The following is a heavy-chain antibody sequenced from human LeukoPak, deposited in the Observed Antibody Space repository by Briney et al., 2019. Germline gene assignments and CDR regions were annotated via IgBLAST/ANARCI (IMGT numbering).Heavy chain of an antibody. V-gene: IGHV3-23*01. Sequence: GGSLRLSCAASGFTFGNYVMNWVRQAPGKGPEWVSAISGSGGSTYYADSVKGRFTISRDNSKNTLYLQMNSLRAEDTAVYYCAKNLVGATQYYFDYWGQGTLVTVSS. D-gene: IGHD1-26*01. CDR1: GFTFGNYV. CDR2: ISGSGGST. CDR3: AKNLVGATQYYFDY. J-gene: IGHJ4*02.